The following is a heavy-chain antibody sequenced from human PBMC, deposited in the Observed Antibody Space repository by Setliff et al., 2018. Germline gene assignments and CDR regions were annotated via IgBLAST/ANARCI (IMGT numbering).Heavy chain of an antibody. D-gene: IGHD1-26*01. CDR2: IYYSGST. V-gene: IGHV4-39*01. Sequence: PSETLSLTCTVSGGSISSSSYYWGWIRQPPGKGLEWIGSIYYSGSTYYNPSLKGRVTISVDTSKNQFSLKLSSVTAADTAVYYCARGEGGSYLGAYYYYYMDVWGKGTTVTVSS. CDR3: ARGEGGSYLGAYYYYYMDV. CDR1: GGSISSSSYY. J-gene: IGHJ6*03.